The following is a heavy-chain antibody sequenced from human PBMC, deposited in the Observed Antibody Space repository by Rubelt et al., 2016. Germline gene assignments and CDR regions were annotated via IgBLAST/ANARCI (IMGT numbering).Heavy chain of an antibody. V-gene: IGHV4-61*05. J-gene: IGHJ4*02. CDR1: GGSISSSSYY. CDR3: ASGTVYFDN. Sequence: QLQLQESGPGLVKPSETLSLTCTVSGGSISSSSYYWGWIRQPPGKGLEWIGYVYYTGSTHYNPSLKSRVTISADRSKNQLSLKLSSVTAADTAVYYCASGTVYFDNWGQGTLVTVSS. D-gene: IGHD3/OR15-3a*01. CDR2: VYYTGST.